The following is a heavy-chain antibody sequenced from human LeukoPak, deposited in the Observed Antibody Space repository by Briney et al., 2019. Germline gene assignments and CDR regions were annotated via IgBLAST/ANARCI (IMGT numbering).Heavy chain of an antibody. D-gene: IGHD3-10*01. Sequence: SETLSLTCSVSGGPISSGGYYWSWIRQHPGMGLEWIGHVYHSGTTNYNPSLKSRVTTSADTSKNQFSLKLNSVTAADTAVYFCARWAVRGVVNFDYWGQGIRVTVSS. V-gene: IGHV4-31*03. CDR1: GGPISSGGYY. CDR3: ARWAVRGVVNFDY. CDR2: VYHSGTT. J-gene: IGHJ4*02.